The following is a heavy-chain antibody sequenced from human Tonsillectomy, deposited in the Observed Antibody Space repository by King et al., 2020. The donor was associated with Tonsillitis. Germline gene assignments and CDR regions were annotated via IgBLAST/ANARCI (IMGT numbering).Heavy chain of an antibody. Sequence: DVQLVESGGDLVQPGGSLRLSCAASGFTFSSYAMSWVRQAPGKGLEWVSTISGSGGSTYYADSGKGRFTISRDNSENTLYLQMNSLRAEDTAVYYCAKGAPGIAVAGSGAFDYWGQGTLVTVSS. CDR3: AKGAPGIAVAGSGAFDY. V-gene: IGHV3-23*04. CDR2: ISGSGGST. D-gene: IGHD6-19*01. CDR1: GFTFSSYA. J-gene: IGHJ4*02.